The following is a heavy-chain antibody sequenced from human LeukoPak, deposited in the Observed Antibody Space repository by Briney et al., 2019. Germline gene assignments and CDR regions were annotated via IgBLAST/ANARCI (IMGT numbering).Heavy chain of an antibody. Sequence: GGSLRLSCAASGFTFDDFAMHWVRQAPGKGLEWVSRINSDGSITTYADSVKGRFTISRDNAKNTLYLQLNSLRAEDTAVYYCARAPTGGSYFDYWGQGSLVTVSS. D-gene: IGHD1-26*01. V-gene: IGHV3-74*01. J-gene: IGHJ4*02. CDR2: INSDGSIT. CDR3: ARAPTGGSYFDY. CDR1: GFTFDDFA.